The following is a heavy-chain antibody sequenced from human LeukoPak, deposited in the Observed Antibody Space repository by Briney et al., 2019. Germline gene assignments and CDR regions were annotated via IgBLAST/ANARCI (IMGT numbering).Heavy chain of an antibody. D-gene: IGHD3-9*01. CDR1: GGSFSGYY. J-gene: IGHJ4*02. CDR2: INHSGST. Sequence: SETLSLTCAVYGGSFSGYYWSWIRHPPGKGLEWIGEINHSGSTNYNPSLKSRVTISVDTPKNQFSLKLSSVTAADTAVYYCARGPRYRFDYWGQGTLVTVSS. V-gene: IGHV4-34*01. CDR3: ARGPRYRFDY.